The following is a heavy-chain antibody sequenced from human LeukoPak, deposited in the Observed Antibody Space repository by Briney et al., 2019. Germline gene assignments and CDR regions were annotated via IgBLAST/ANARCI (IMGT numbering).Heavy chain of an antibody. CDR1: GDSISSTNYY. Sequence: SETLSLTCTVSGDSISSTNYYWGWIRQPPGKGLEWIGSIYYSGSTNYNPSLKSRVTISVDTSKNQFSLKLSSVTAADTAVYYCARAPYGSGFDYWGQGTLVTVSS. D-gene: IGHD3-10*01. CDR3: ARAPYGSGFDY. CDR2: IYYSGST. V-gene: IGHV4-39*07. J-gene: IGHJ4*02.